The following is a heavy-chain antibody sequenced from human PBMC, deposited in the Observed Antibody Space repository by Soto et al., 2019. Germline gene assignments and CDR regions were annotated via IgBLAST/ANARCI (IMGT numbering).Heavy chain of an antibody. CDR3: ATRGTQGRWLEFADY. CDR2: IIPNSGRT. V-gene: IGHV1-69*01. CDR1: GGTFSSLG. J-gene: IGHJ4*02. Sequence: QVQLLQSGAEVKRPGSSVKVSCEASGGTFSSLGFTWVRQAPGQGLEWMGGIIPNSGRTTFAQKFQGRVTITADESTRATYMELTTLTSDDTAMYYCATRGTQGRWLEFADYWGQGTLVTVSS. D-gene: IGHD5-12*01.